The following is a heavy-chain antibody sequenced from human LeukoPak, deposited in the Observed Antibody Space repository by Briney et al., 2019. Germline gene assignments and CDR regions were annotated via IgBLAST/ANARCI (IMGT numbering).Heavy chain of an antibody. Sequence: ASVRVSCKASGYTFTGYYMHWVRQAPGQGLEWMGRINPNSGGTNYAQKFQGRVTMTRDTSISTAYMELSRLRSDDTAVYYCARDLRITMVRGVITRTDYWGQGTLATVSS. D-gene: IGHD3-10*01. V-gene: IGHV1-2*06. CDR3: ARDLRITMVRGVITRTDY. J-gene: IGHJ4*02. CDR1: GYTFTGYY. CDR2: INPNSGGT.